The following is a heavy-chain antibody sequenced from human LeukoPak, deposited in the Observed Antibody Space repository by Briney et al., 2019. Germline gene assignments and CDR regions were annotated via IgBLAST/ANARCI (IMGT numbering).Heavy chain of an antibody. Sequence: PSETLSLTCTVSGGSISSYYWSWIRQPAGKGLEWIGRIYTSGSTNYNPSLKSRVTMSVDTSKNQFSLKLSSVTAADTAVYYCARDRGAAGTDWFDPWGQGTLVTVSS. D-gene: IGHD6-13*01. J-gene: IGHJ5*02. CDR3: ARDRGAAGTDWFDP. CDR1: GGSISSYY. CDR2: IYTSGST. V-gene: IGHV4-4*07.